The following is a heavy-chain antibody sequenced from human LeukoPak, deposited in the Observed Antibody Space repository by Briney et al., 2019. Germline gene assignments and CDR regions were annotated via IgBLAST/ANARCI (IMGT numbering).Heavy chain of an antibody. D-gene: IGHD1-14*01. CDR2: ISGSGGTT. V-gene: IGHV3-23*01. CDR3: AKVSGGGLYYDGMDV. CDR1: GFTFSTYA. Sequence: GGSLRLSCAPSGFTFSTYAMSWVRQAPGKGLEWVSVISGSGGTTYYADSVKGRFTISRDSSKNTLYLQMNSLRAEDTAVYYCAKVSGGGLYYDGMDVWGQGTTVTVSS. J-gene: IGHJ6*02.